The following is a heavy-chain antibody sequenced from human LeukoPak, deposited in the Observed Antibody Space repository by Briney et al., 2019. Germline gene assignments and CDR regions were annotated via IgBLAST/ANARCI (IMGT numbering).Heavy chain of an antibody. CDR2: IDPDSGGT. CDR3: ARTYGSGSPGGY. D-gene: IGHD3-10*01. Sequence: ASVKVSCKAYGYTFTGYYLHWVRQAPGQGLEWMGWIDPDSGGTHYAQRFQGRVTLTRDTSISTAYMDLTSLRSDDTALYYCARTYGSGSPGGYWSQGTLVTVSS. CDR1: GYTFTGYY. J-gene: IGHJ4*02. V-gene: IGHV1-2*02.